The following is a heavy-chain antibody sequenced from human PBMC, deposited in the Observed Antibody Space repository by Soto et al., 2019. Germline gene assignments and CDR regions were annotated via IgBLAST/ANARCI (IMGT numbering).Heavy chain of an antibody. V-gene: IGHV1-18*01. CDR2: ISAYNGNT. D-gene: IGHD3-16*01. J-gene: IGHJ6*02. Sequence: GASVKVSCKASGYTFTSYGISWVRQAPGQGLEWMGWISAYNGNTNYAQKLQGRVTMTTDTSASTAYMELSSLRSEDTAVYYCAREITYYYYGMDVWGQGTTVTVSS. CDR1: GYTFTSYG. CDR3: AREITYYYYGMDV.